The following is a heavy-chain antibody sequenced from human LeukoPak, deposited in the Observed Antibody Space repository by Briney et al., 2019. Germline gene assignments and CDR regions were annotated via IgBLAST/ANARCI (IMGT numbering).Heavy chain of an antibody. Sequence: SETLSLTCAVSGGSISSGGSSWSWIRQPPGKGLECIGYIYQSGSTYYNPSLKSRVTISPDRSKNQFSLKLSSVTAADTAVYYCARGGRYFDWPYFDYWGQGTLVTVSS. V-gene: IGHV4-30-2*01. CDR1: GGSISSGGSS. D-gene: IGHD3-9*01. CDR3: ARGGRYFDWPYFDY. J-gene: IGHJ4*02. CDR2: IYQSGST.